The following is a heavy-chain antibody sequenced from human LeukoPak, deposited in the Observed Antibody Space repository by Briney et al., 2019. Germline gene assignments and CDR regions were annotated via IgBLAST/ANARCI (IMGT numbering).Heavy chain of an antibody. CDR2: ISSSSSYI. CDR1: EFTFSSYS. D-gene: IGHD3-22*01. CDR3: ARDYYDSSGYQNWFDP. V-gene: IGHV3-21*01. Sequence: PGGSLRLSCAASEFTFSSYSMNWVRQAPGKGLEWVSSISSSSSYIYYADSVKGRFTISRDNSKNTLYLQMNSLRAEDTAVYYCARDYYDSSGYQNWFDPWGQGTLVTVSS. J-gene: IGHJ5*02.